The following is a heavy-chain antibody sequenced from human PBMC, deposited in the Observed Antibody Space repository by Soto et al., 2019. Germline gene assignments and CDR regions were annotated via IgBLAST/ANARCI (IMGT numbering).Heavy chain of an antibody. CDR1: GDTFSRYA. V-gene: IGHV1-69*01. CDR3: AKTEGIGVGATSFGVDV. J-gene: IGHJ6*02. CDR2: IIPISGTA. Sequence: KVSCKASGDTFSRYAISWVRQAPGQGLEWMGGIIPISGTANNAQKFQGRVTITADESTSTAYMELSSLRSEDTAVYYCAKTEGIGVGATSFGVDVWGQGTTVTVSS. D-gene: IGHD6-19*01.